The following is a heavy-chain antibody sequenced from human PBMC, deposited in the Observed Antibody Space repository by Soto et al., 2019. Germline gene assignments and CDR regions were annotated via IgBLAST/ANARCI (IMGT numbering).Heavy chain of an antibody. CDR1: GFTFSSYG. CDR2: ISYDGSNT. CDR3: AKTTLPQYYYHSSGEFDY. J-gene: IGHJ4*02. D-gene: IGHD3-22*01. V-gene: IGHV3-30*18. Sequence: GGSLRVSCAASGFTFSSYGMHWVRQAPGKGLEWVAVISYDGSNTYYADSVKGRFTISRDNSKNTLYLQMNSLRAEDTAVYYCAKTTLPQYYYHSSGEFDYWGQGTLVTVSS.